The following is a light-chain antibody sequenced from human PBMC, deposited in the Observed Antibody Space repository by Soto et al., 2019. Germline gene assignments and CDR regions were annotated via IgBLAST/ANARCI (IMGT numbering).Light chain of an antibody. CDR2: GAS. CDR1: QSVSSN. J-gene: IGKJ4*01. Sequence: EIVLTQSPGTLSLSPGERATLSCRASQSVSSNLAWYQQKPGQAPRLLIYGASTRATGIPARFSGSGSGTEFTLTISSLQSGDFAVYYCQQYNNWPPTFGGGTKVDIK. CDR3: QQYNNWPPT. V-gene: IGKV3-15*01.